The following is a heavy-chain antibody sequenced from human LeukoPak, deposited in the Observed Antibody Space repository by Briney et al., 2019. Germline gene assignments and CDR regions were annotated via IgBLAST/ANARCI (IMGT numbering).Heavy chain of an antibody. D-gene: IGHD3-10*01. CDR1: GGSFSGYY. V-gene: IGHV4-34*01. CDR2: INHSGST. CDR3: ARGSLGYYGSGSYYNP. J-gene: IGHJ4*02. Sequence: SETLSLTCAVYGGSFSGYYWSWIRQPPGKGLEWIGEINHSGSTNYNPSLKSRVTISVDTSKNQFSLKLSSVTAADTAVYYCARGSLGYYGSGSYYNPWGQGTLVTVSS.